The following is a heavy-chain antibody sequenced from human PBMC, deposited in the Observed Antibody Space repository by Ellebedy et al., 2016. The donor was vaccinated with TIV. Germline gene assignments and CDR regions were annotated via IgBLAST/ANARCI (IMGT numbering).Heavy chain of an antibody. Sequence: AASVKVSCKASGYTFTRYALHWVRQAPGQSLEWMGWIYTGNTNTIYSPKFQGRLTITRDTSASTAYMELSSLRSEDTAVYYCARVADGSGYFLKRQYDYWGQGSLVTVSS. CDR1: GYTFTRYA. V-gene: IGHV1-3*04. CDR3: ARVADGSGYFLKRQYDY. J-gene: IGHJ4*02. D-gene: IGHD3-22*01. CDR2: IYTGNTNT.